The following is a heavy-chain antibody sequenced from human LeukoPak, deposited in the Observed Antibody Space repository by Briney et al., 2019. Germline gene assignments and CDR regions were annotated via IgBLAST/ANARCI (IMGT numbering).Heavy chain of an antibody. D-gene: IGHD6-13*01. V-gene: IGHV1-2*02. CDR2: INPNSGGT. CDR1: GYTFTGYY. CDR3: ARDFAYSSSWYGGTYWLDP. J-gene: IGHJ5*02. Sequence: EASVKLSCKASGYTFTGYYMHWVRQAPGQGLEWVGWINPNSGGTNYAQKFQGRVTMTRDKSISTAYMELSRLRSDDTAVYYCARDFAYSSSWYGGTYWLDPWGQETVVTVST.